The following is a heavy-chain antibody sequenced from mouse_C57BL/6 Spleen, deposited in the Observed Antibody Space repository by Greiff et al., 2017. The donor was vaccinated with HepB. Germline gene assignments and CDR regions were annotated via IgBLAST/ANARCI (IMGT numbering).Heavy chain of an antibody. CDR2: ISYDGSN. J-gene: IGHJ4*01. CDR1: GYSITSGYY. V-gene: IGHV3-6*01. Sequence: DVKLQESGPGLVKPSQSLSLTCSVTGYSITSGYYWNWIRQFPGNKLEWMGYISYDGSNNYNPSLKNRISITRDTSKNQFFLKLNSLTTEDTATYDCAREGSDAMDYWGQGTSVTVSS. CDR3: AREGSDAMDY.